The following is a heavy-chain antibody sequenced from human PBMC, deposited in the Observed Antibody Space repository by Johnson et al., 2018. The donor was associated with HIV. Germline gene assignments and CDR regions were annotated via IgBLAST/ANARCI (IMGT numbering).Heavy chain of an antibody. CDR3: ARDPELDYFDNRAFDI. CDR2: IKQDGSEK. V-gene: IGHV3-7*01. Sequence: VESGGGVVQPGRSLRLSCAASGFTFSSYAMHWVRQAPGKGLEWVANIKQDGSEKHYVDSVKGRFTISRDNAKNSLYLQMNSLRAEDTAVYYCARDPELDYFDNRAFDIWGQGTMVTVSS. CDR1: GFTFSSYA. D-gene: IGHD3-22*01. J-gene: IGHJ3*02.